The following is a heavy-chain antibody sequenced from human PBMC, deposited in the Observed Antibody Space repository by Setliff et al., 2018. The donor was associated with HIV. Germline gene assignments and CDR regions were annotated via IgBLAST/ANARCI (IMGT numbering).Heavy chain of an antibody. CDR2: IYPGDSDT. D-gene: IGHD2-2*03. CDR1: GYSFTNYW. V-gene: IGHV5-51*01. Sequence: SLKISCKGSGYSFTNYWIGWVRQMPGKGLEWMGIIYPGDSDTRYSPSLQGQVTISADKSISTAYLQWSSLKASDTAMYYCARHGYCSGTSCSEYYYYYGMDVWGQGTTVTVSS. J-gene: IGHJ6*02. CDR3: ARHGYCSGTSCSEYYYYYGMDV.